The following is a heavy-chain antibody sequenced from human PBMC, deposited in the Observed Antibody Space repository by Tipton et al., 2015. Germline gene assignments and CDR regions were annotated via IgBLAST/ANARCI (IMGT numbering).Heavy chain of an antibody. CDR1: GGSFDGGPFGDDF. J-gene: IGHJ4*02. Sequence: TLSLTCAVYGGSFDGGPFGDDFWSWIRQPPGKGLEWIGEINHSGGTNYSPSLKSRVAISIDTSKNQFSLKLTSVTAADTALYYCARRRVVVTATFDYWGQGILVTVSS. CDR3: ARRRVVVTATFDY. V-gene: IGHV4-34*01. CDR2: INHSGGT. D-gene: IGHD2-21*02.